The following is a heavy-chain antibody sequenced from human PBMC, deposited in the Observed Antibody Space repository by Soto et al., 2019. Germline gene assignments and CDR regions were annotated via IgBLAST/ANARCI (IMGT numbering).Heavy chain of an antibody. Sequence: QVQLVQSGAEVKKPGSSVKVSCKASGGTFSSYAISWVRQAPGQGLEWMGGIIPIFGTANYAQKFQGRVTITADESTSTAYMELSSLSAEDTAVYYCARDRVEVGAFAFDYWGQGTLVTVSS. D-gene: IGHD1-26*01. V-gene: IGHV1-69*01. CDR1: GGTFSSYA. CDR2: IIPIFGTA. J-gene: IGHJ4*02. CDR3: ARDRVEVGAFAFDY.